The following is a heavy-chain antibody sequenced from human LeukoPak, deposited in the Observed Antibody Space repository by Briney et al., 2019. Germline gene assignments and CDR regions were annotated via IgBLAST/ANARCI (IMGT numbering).Heavy chain of an antibody. CDR1: GFTFSSYA. V-gene: IGHV3-23*01. D-gene: IGHD5-24*01. CDR3: ARSRDGYNYLDY. J-gene: IGHJ4*02. CDR2: ISGSSGST. Sequence: PGGSLRLSCAASGFTFSSYAMSWVRQAPGKGLEWVSAISGSSGSTYYADSVKGRFTISRDNSKNTLYLQMNSLRAEDTAVYYCARSRDGYNYLDYWGQGTLVTVSS.